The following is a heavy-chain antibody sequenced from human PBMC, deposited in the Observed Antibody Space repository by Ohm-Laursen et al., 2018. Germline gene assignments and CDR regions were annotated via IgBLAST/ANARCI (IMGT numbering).Heavy chain of an antibody. D-gene: IGHD6-19*01. J-gene: IGHJ4*01. Sequence: SLRLSCAASGFTVNNNYMSWVRQAPGKGLEWVSVIHSGGGSTYYADSVRGRFTISRDNSKNTLYLQMNSLRADDTALYYCAKDPNQWLVSIDYWGQGTLVTVSS. CDR2: IHSGGGST. CDR3: AKDPNQWLVSIDY. V-gene: IGHV3-23*03. CDR1: GFTVNNNY.